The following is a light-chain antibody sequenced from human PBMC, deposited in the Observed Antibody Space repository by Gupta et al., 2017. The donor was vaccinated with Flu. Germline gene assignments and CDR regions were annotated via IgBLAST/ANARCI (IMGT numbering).Light chain of an antibody. J-gene: IGKJ4*01. CDR2: DAS. V-gene: IGKV3-11*01. CDR3: QQRSNWPPSLT. Sequence: EVVLTQSPATLSLSPGESATLSCRASQSVGSYLAWYQQRPGQAPTLLIFDASNRATDIPARFSSSGSGTDFTLTISGLEPEDVAVYYCQQRSNWPPSLTFGGGTKVEIK. CDR1: QSVGSY.